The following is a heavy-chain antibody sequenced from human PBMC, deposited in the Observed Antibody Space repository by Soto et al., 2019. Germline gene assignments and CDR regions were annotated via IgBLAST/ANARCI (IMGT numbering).Heavy chain of an antibody. V-gene: IGHV3-30*18. D-gene: IGHD3-3*01. CDR3: AKGQNDFWSASEEGDAFDI. CDR2: ISYDGSNK. CDR1: GFTSSSYG. Sequence: GGSLRLSCAASGFTSSSYGMHWVRQAPGKGLEWVAVISYDGSNKYYADSVKGRFTISRDNSKNTLYLQMNSLRAEDTAVYYCAKGQNDFWSASEEGDAFDIWGQGTMVTVSS. J-gene: IGHJ3*02.